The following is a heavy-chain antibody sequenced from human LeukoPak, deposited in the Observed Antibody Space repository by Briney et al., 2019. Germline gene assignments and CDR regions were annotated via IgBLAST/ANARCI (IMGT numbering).Heavy chain of an antibody. D-gene: IGHD3-3*01. J-gene: IGHJ3*01. CDR1: GQTFNAYT. CDR3: ARDRMSGSFFDAFDV. V-gene: IGHV3-21*01. CDR2: ITGSSSSI. Sequence: GGSLRLSCVASGQTFNAYTMTWVRQAPGRGLEWVSSITGSSSSINYADSVKGRFTISRDNARNLLYLQMNSLRAEDTAIYYCARDRMSGSFFDAFDVWGHGTRVTVSS.